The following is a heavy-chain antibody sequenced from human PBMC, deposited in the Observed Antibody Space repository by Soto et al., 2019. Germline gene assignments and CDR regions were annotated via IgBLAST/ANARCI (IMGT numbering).Heavy chain of an antibody. CDR1: GYTFTGYY. CDR3: ARDVVIVGARTYYYYYGMDV. D-gene: IGHD1-26*01. Sequence: ASVKVSCKASGYTFTGYYIHWVRQAPGQGLEWMGWINPNSGGTNYAQKFQGWVTMTRDTSISTAYMELSRLRSDDTAVYYCARDVVIVGARTYYYYYGMDVWGQGTTVTVSS. J-gene: IGHJ6*02. CDR2: INPNSGGT. V-gene: IGHV1-2*04.